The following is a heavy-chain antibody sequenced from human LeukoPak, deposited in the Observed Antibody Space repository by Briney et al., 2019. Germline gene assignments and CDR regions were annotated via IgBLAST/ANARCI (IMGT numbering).Heavy chain of an antibody. J-gene: IGHJ4*02. CDR1: GFAFSNYW. Sequence: PGGSLRLSCAASGFAFSNYWMTWVRQAPGKGLEWVANINQDGSLKTYVDSVKGRFTISRDNAKTSLYLQMNSLRAEDTAVYYCARDLSGVTGYTYGRGIDYWGQGTLVTVSS. CDR3: ARDLSGVTGYTYGRGIDY. CDR2: INQDGSLK. V-gene: IGHV3-7*01. D-gene: IGHD5-18*01.